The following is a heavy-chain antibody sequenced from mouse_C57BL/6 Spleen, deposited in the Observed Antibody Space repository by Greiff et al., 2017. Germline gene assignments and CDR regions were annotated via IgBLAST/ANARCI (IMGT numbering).Heavy chain of an antibody. D-gene: IGHD2-4*01. V-gene: IGHV3-6*01. CDR1: GYSITSGYY. Sequence: EVQLVESGPGLVKPSQSLSLTCSVTGYSITSGYYWNWIRQFPGNKLEWMGYISYDGSNNYNPSLKNRISITRDTSKNQFFLKLNSVTTEDTATYYCARRNYDYNFDYWGQGTTLTVSS. J-gene: IGHJ2*01. CDR2: ISYDGSN. CDR3: ARRNYDYNFDY.